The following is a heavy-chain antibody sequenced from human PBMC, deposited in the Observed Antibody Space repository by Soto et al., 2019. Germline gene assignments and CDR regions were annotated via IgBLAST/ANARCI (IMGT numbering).Heavy chain of an antibody. J-gene: IGHJ3*02. CDR3: AAMATISSGAFDI. Sequence: SVKVSCKASGFTFTSSAVQWVRQARGQRLEWIGWIVVDSGNTNYAQKFQERVTITRDMSTSTAYMELSSLRSEDTAVYYCAAMATISSGAFDIWGQGTMVTVS. V-gene: IGHV1-58*01. CDR2: IVVDSGNT. CDR1: GFTFTSSA.